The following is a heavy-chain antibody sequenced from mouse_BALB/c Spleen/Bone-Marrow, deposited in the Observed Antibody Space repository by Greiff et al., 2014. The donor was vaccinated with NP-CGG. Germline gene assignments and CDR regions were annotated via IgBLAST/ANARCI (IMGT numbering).Heavy chain of an antibody. CDR1: GYTFTSYW. Sequence: VKLQESGAELVRPGASVKLSCKASGYTFTSYWMNWVKQRPEHGLEWIGRIDPYDSETHYNQKFKDKAILTVDKSSSTAYMQLSSLTSEDSAVYYCARGRDYDVFAYWGQGTLVTVSA. V-gene: IGHV1-52*01. D-gene: IGHD2-4*01. CDR3: ARGRDYDVFAY. CDR2: IDPYDSET. J-gene: IGHJ3*01.